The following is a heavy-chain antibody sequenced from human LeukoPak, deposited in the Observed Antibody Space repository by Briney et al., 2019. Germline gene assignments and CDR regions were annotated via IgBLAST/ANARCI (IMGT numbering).Heavy chain of an antibody. J-gene: IGHJ4*02. Sequence: GGSLRLSCAASGFTFHHYAIHWVRQVPGKGLEWVSGINWNSASIGYAESVKGRFTISRDNSNNILYMQMNSLRGEDTAIYYCAKDLDDNWSGHEIGDYWGQGALVTVSS. V-gene: IGHV3-9*01. CDR1: GFTFHHYA. D-gene: IGHD3-3*01. CDR3: AKDLDDNWSGHEIGDY. CDR2: INWNSASI.